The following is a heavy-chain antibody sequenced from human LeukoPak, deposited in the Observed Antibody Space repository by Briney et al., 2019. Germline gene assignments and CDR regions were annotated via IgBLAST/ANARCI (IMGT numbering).Heavy chain of an antibody. D-gene: IGHD2-15*01. CDR3: ARHPTSLGYCSGGSCFGYYYYYMDV. J-gene: IGHJ6*03. CDR1: GGSISSGSYY. CDR2: IYTSGST. V-gene: IGHV4-61*02. Sequence: SETLSLTCTASGGSISSGSYYWSWIRQPAGKGLEWIGRIYTSGSTNYNPSLKSRVTISVDTSKNQFSLKLSSVTAADTAVYYCARHPTSLGYCSGGSCFGYYYYYMDVWGKGTTVTISS.